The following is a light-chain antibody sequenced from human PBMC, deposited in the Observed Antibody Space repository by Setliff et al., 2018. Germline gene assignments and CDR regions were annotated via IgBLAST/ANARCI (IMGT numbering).Light chain of an antibody. V-gene: IGLV2-14*01. CDR1: SSDVGDYKY. CDR3: SSYTSLSTRV. J-gene: IGLJ1*01. Sequence: QSALTQPASVSGSPGQSITISCTGTSSDVGDYKYVSWYQQLPGKAPKLIIFEVSNRPSGIPNRFSGSKSSNTASLSISGLQAEDEADYYCSSYTSLSTRVFGTGTKVTVL. CDR2: EVS.